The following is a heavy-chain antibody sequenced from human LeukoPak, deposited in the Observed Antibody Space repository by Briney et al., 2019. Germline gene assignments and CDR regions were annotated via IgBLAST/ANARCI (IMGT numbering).Heavy chain of an antibody. D-gene: IGHD3-10*01. CDR1: GGSISSYY. V-gene: IGHV4-59*01. J-gene: IGHJ5*02. CDR3: ARGERRWFGEPWFDP. CDR2: IYYSGNT. Sequence: SETLSLTCTVSGGSISSYYWSWIRQPPGKGLEWIGYIYYSGNTKYNPSLKSRVTISVDTSKNQFSLKLSSVTAADTAVYYCARGERRWFGEPWFDPWGQGTLVTVSS.